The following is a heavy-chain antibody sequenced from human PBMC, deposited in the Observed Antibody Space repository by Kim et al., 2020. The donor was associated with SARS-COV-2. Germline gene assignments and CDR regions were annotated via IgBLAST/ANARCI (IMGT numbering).Heavy chain of an antibody. V-gene: IGHV4-34*01. D-gene: IGHD6-6*01. J-gene: IGHJ4*02. Sequence: NYNPSVKSRVTISVDTSKNQLSLKLSSVTAADTAVYYCARGKYSSSVDYWGQGTLVTVSS. CDR3: ARGKYSSSVDY.